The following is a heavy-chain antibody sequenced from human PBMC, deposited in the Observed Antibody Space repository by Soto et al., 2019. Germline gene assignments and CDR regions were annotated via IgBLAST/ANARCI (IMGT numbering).Heavy chain of an antibody. CDR1: GGTFSSYA. CDR2: IIPIFGTA. Sequence: SVKVSCKASGGTFSSYAISWVRQAPGQGLEWMGGIIPIFGTANYAQKFQGRVTMTRNTSISTVYMELSSLRSEDTAVYYCARGYYYDSSGYYYRGEAVDYWGQGTLVTVSS. D-gene: IGHD3-22*01. V-gene: IGHV1-69*05. CDR3: ARGYYYDSSGYYYRGEAVDY. J-gene: IGHJ4*02.